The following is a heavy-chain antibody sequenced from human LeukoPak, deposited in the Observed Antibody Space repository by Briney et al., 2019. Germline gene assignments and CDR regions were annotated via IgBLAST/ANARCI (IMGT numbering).Heavy chain of an antibody. CDR2: TYYRSKWYY. J-gene: IGHJ4*02. Sequence: SQTLSLTCALSGDSVSSNRAAWHWSRQSPSRGLEWLGRTYYRSKWYYDYAVAVKSRISINPDTSKNQFSLQLSSVTPEDTAVYYCARDPVGGSTIFDYWGQGTLVTVSS. V-gene: IGHV6-1*01. CDR1: GDSVSSNRAA. D-gene: IGHD1-26*01. CDR3: ARDPVGGSTIFDY.